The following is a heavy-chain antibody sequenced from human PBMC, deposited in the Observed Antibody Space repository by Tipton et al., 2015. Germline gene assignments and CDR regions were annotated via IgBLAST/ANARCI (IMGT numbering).Heavy chain of an antibody. CDR2: IYYSGST. Sequence: GLVKPSETLSLTCIVSGGSIVSSSYYWGWIRQPPGKGLEWIGYIYYSGSTNYNPSLKSRVTISVDTSKNQFSLKLSSVTAADTAVYYCARGTKWLLLLKAFDIWGQGTMVTVSS. J-gene: IGHJ3*02. CDR3: ARGTKWLLLLKAFDI. D-gene: IGHD3-22*01. CDR1: GGSIVSSSYY. V-gene: IGHV4-61*05.